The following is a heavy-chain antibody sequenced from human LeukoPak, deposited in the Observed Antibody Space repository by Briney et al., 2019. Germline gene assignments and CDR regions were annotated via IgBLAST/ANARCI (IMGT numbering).Heavy chain of an antibody. D-gene: IGHD2-8*01. CDR1: GFTFSSYW. CDR2: INSDGSST. V-gene: IGHV3-74*01. CDR3: AKDRCSNGIGCFYYYMDV. Sequence: GGSLRLSCAASGFTFSSYWMHWVRQAPGKGLVWVSRINSDGSSTSYADSVKGRFTVSRDNAKNTLYLQMNSLRAEDTAVYYCAKDRCSNGIGCFYYYMDVWGKGTTVTISS. J-gene: IGHJ6*03.